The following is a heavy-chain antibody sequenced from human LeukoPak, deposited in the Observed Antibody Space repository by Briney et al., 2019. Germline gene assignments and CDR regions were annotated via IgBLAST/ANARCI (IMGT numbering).Heavy chain of an antibody. J-gene: IGHJ6*03. V-gene: IGHV3-48*01. Sequence: GGSLRLSCAASEFTFSSYYMTWVRKAPGKGLEWLSHISSSSSTIYYADSVKGRFTISRDNAKKSLYLQMNSLRAEDTAVYYCARGGYYFYMDVWGKGTTVTISS. CDR3: ARGGYYFYMDV. CDR2: ISSSSSTI. CDR1: EFTFSSYY.